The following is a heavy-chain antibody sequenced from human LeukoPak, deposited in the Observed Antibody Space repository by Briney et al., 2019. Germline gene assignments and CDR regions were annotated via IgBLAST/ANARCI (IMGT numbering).Heavy chain of an antibody. CDR2: IYYSGST. CDR3: ARDRGSPKTYYYGMDV. Sequence: SETLSLTCTVSGGSIRSSYWSWIRQPPGKGLEWIGYIYYSGSTNYNPSLKSRVTISVDTSKNQFSLKLSSVTAADTAVYYCARDRGSPKTYYYGMDVWGQGTTVTVSS. CDR1: GGSIRSSY. J-gene: IGHJ6*02. V-gene: IGHV4-59*01. D-gene: IGHD3-10*01.